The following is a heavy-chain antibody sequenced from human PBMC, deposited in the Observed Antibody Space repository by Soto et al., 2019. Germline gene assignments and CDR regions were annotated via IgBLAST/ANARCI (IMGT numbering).Heavy chain of an antibody. J-gene: IGHJ3*02. CDR1: GITLSWHS. CDR3: ARSDYYDSSGYYYGPRFDAFDI. Sequence: PGGCRRRSCGPCGITLSWHSKKWVRPAPRKGLDWVTSISSSSSYIYYADSVKGRFTISRDNAKNSLYLQMNSLRAEDTAVYYCARSDYYDSSGYYYGPRFDAFDIWGQGTMVTVSS. V-gene: IGHV3-21*01. D-gene: IGHD3-22*01. CDR2: ISSSSSYI.